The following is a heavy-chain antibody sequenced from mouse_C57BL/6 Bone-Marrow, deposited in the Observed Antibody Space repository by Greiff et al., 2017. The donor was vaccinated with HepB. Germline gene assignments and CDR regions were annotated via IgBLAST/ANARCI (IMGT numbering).Heavy chain of an antibody. CDR3: ARSHYYGSSYWYFDV. CDR1: GYSITSDY. D-gene: IGHD1-1*01. J-gene: IGHJ1*03. V-gene: IGHV3-8*01. CDR2: ISYSGST. Sequence: QLKESGPGLAKPSQTLSLTCSVTGYSITSDYWNWIRKFPGNKLEYMGYISYSGSTYYNPSLKSRISITRDTSKNQYYLQLNSVTTEDTATYYCARSHYYGSSYWYFDVWGTGTTVTVSS.